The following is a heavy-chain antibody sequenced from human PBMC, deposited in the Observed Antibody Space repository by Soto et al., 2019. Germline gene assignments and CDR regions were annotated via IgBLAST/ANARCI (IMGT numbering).Heavy chain of an antibody. V-gene: IGHV3-11*01. J-gene: IGHJ6*02. CDR3: ARDFSRWRDADGPDYYYYGMDV. D-gene: IGHD3-3*01. CDR2: ISSSGSTI. CDR1: GFTFSDYY. Sequence: GGSLRLSCAASGFTFSDYYMSWIRQAPGKGLEWVSYISSSGSTIYYADSVKGRFTISRDNAKNSLYLQMNSLRAEDTAVYYCARDFSRWRDADGPDYYYYGMDVWGQGTTVTVSS.